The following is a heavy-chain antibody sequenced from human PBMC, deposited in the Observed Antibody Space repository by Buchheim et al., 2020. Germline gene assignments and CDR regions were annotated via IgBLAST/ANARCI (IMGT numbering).Heavy chain of an antibody. CDR3: AREPDFGVVINLYYYYGMDV. CDR1: GFTFSSYG. Sequence: QVQLVESGGGVVQPERSLRLSCAASGFTFSSYGMHWVRQAPGKGLEWVAVIWYAGSNKYYADSVKGRFTISRDNSKNTLYLQMNSLRAEDTAVYYCAREPDFGVVINLYYYYGMDVWGQGTT. D-gene: IGHD3-3*01. V-gene: IGHV3-33*01. J-gene: IGHJ6*02. CDR2: IWYAGSNK.